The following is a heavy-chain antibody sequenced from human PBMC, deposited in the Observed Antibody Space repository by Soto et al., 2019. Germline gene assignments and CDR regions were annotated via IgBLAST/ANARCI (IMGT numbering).Heavy chain of an antibody. D-gene: IGHD3-9*01. Sequence: SVKVSCKASGGTFSSYTISWVRQAPGQGLEWMGRIIPILGIANYAQKFQGRVTITADKSTSTAYMELSSLRSEDTAVYYCAREYYDILTGYYREPLDYWGQGTLVTVSS. CDR1: GGTFSSYT. CDR3: AREYYDILTGYYREPLDY. CDR2: IIPILGIA. V-gene: IGHV1-69*04. J-gene: IGHJ4*02.